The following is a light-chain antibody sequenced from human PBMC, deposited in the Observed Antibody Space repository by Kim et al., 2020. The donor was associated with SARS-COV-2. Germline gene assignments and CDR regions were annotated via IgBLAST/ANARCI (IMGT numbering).Light chain of an antibody. J-gene: IGKJ2*01. V-gene: IGKV1-5*03. CDR3: QHYAVDPYT. Sequence: SSSVGDSVTITCRAGQSVSTWLACYQQKPGQAPKLLISEASSLGVGVPSTGGASGSGTEFTLTVSGREPDDFATYYCQHYAVDPYTFGPGTKLEI. CDR2: EAS. CDR1: QSVSTW.